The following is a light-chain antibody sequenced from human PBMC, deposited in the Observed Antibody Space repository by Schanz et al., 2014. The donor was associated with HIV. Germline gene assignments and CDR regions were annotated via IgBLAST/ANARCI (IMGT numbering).Light chain of an antibody. V-gene: IGLV1-47*01. CDR2: RNN. J-gene: IGLJ2*01. CDR3: NSYVGGNYVI. CDR1: SSNIGTNY. Sequence: QSVLTQPPSASGTPGQRVTISCSGSSSNIGTNYVYWYQQLPGTAPKLLIYRNNYRPSGVPDRVSGSRSGTSASLAISGLQSGDEADYYCNSYVGGNYVIFGGGTKLTVL.